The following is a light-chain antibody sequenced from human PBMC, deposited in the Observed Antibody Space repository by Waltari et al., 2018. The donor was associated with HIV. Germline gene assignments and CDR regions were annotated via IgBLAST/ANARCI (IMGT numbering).Light chain of an antibody. Sequence: QSALTQPPSTSGTPGQTVTIPCSGSSSNIGDNYVSWYQQLPGTAPKLLIYRNSQRPSGVRDRVSGSNSGTSASLAINDLRSEDEAEYHCAAWDDSLSGWVFGGGTNLTVL. J-gene: IGLJ3*02. CDR3: AAWDDSLSGWV. CDR2: RNS. V-gene: IGLV1-47*01. CDR1: SSNIGDNY.